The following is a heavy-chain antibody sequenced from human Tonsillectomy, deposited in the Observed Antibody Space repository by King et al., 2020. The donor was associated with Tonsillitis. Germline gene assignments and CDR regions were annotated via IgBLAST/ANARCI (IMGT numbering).Heavy chain of an antibody. D-gene: IGHD3-3*01. V-gene: IGHV1-2*04. J-gene: IGHJ3*02. CDR1: GYTFTGYY. CDR2: VNPNSGGT. Sequence: VQLVESGAEVKKPGASVKVSCKASGYTFTGYYMHWVRQAPGQGLEWMGWVNPNSGGTNYAQKFQGWVTMNRDTSRRTAYMELSRLRSDDTAVYYCARGPPHTIFGVVIRRGDAFDIGGQGTMVTVSS. CDR3: ARGPPHTIFGVVIRRGDAFDI.